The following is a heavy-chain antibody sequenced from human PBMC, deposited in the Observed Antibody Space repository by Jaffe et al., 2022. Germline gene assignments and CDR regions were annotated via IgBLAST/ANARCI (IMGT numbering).Heavy chain of an antibody. D-gene: IGHD3-16*02. CDR2: INHSGST. J-gene: IGHJ4*02. V-gene: IGHV4-34*01. CDR1: GGSFSGYY. Sequence: QVQLQQWGAGLLKPSETLSLTCAVYGGSFSGYYWSWIRQPPGKGLEWIGEINHSGSTNYNPSLKSRVTISVDTSKNQFSLKLSSVTAADTAVYYCARGRGRGDYIWGSYRPVNVLGYWGQGTLVTVSS. CDR3: ARGRGRGDYIWGSYRPVNVLGY.